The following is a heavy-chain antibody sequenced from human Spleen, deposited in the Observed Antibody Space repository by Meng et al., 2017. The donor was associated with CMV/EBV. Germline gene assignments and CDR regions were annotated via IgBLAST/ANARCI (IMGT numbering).Heavy chain of an antibody. V-gene: IGHV4-61*08. CDR3: ARDFPYCSGGSCYSDYFDY. CDR2: IYYSGST. CDR1: GGSISSGDYY. D-gene: IGHD2-15*01. Sequence: SETLSLTCTVSGGSISSGDYYWSWIRQPPGKGLEWIGYIYYSGSTNYNPSLKSRVTISVDTSKNQFSLKLSSVTAADTAVYYCARDFPYCSGGSCYSDYFDYWGQGTLVTVSS. J-gene: IGHJ4*02.